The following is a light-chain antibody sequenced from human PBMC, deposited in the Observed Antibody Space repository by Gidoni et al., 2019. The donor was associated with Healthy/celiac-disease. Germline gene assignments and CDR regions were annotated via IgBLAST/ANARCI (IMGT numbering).Light chain of an antibody. V-gene: IGKV1-39*01. J-gene: IGKJ2*01. CDR2: AAS. CDR3: QQSYSTPQT. Sequence: PSSLSASVGERVTLTCRASQSISSYLNWYQQKPGKAPKLLIYAASSLQSGVPSRFSGSGSGTDFTLTISSLQPEDFATYYCQQSYSTPQTFGQXTKLEIK. CDR1: QSISSY.